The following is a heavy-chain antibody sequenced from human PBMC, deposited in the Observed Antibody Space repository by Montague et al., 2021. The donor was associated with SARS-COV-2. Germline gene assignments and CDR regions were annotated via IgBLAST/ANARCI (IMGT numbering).Heavy chain of an antibody. D-gene: IGHD3-9*01. J-gene: IGHJ3*02. V-gene: IGHV3-9*01. CDR3: AKFPQRNYDILIDDAFDI. CDR2: ISWNSGSI. Sequence: YRSLSFSASGFPFDDYAMHWVRQAPGKGLEWVSGISWNSGSIGYADSVKGRFTISRDNAKNSLYLQMNSLRAEDTALYYCAKFPQRNYDILIDDAFDIWGQGTMATVSS. CDR1: GFPFDDYA.